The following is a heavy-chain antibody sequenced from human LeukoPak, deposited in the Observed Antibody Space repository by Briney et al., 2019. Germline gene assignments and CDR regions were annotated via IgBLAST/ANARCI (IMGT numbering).Heavy chain of an antibody. V-gene: IGHV4-34*01. Sequence: SETLSLTCAVYGGSFSGYYWSWIRQPPGKGLEWIGEINHSGSTNYNPSLKSRVTISVDTSKNQFSLKLSSVTAADTAVYYCARGDSSSWYGNYWGQGTLVTVSS. CDR2: INHSGST. J-gene: IGHJ4*02. CDR1: GGSFSGYY. CDR3: ARGDSSSWYGNY. D-gene: IGHD6-13*01.